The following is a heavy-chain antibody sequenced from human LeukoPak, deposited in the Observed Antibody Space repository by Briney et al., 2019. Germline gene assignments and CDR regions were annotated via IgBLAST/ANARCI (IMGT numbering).Heavy chain of an antibody. CDR1: GFTFSDYY. D-gene: IGHD1-26*01. J-gene: IGHJ2*01. Sequence: GGSLRLSCAASGFTFSDYYMSWIRQAPGKGLEWVSYISSSGSTIYYADSVKGRFTISRDNAKNSLYLQMNSLRAEDTAVYCCARTSYLYWYFDLWGRGTLVTVSS. CDR3: ARTSYLYWYFDL. CDR2: ISSSGSTI. V-gene: IGHV3-11*01.